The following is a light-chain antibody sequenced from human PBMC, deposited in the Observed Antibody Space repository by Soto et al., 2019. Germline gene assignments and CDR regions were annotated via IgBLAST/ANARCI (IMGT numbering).Light chain of an antibody. Sequence: QSALTQPRSVSGSPGQSVTISCAGTSSDVGAYNYVSWYQQHPGKAPKIMIYDVTELPSGVPDRFSGSKSGNTASLTISGLQAEDEADYYCRSFAGNSHVFGGGTKLTVL. V-gene: IGLV2-11*01. CDR2: DVT. CDR1: SSDVGAYNY. J-gene: IGLJ2*01. CDR3: RSFAGNSHV.